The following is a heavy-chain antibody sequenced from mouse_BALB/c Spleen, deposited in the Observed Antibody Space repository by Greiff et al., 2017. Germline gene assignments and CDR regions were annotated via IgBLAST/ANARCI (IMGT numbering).Heavy chain of an antibody. J-gene: IGHJ3*01. V-gene: IGHV14-4*02. Sequence: EVKLVESGAELVRSGASVKLSCTASGFNIKDYYMHWVKQRPEQGLEWIGWIDPENGDTEYAPKFQGKATMTADTSSNTAYLQLSSLTSKDTAVYYCNANYGNYGFAYWGQGTLVTVSA. CDR1: GFNIKDYY. CDR3: NANYGNYGFAY. D-gene: IGHD2-1*01. CDR2: IDPENGDT.